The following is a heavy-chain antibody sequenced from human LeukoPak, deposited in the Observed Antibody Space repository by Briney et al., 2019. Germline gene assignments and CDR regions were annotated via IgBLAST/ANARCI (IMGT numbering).Heavy chain of an antibody. Sequence: PGGSLRLSCTASGFTFDDYAMHWVRQAPGKGLEWVSGISWNSDTIGYADSLKGRFTISRDNAKNSLYLQMNSLRAEDTALYYCAKGGIVVVPAALNDAFDIWGQGTMVTVSS. V-gene: IGHV3-9*01. D-gene: IGHD2-2*01. CDR3: AKGGIVVVPAALNDAFDI. CDR2: ISWNSDTI. J-gene: IGHJ3*02. CDR1: GFTFDDYA.